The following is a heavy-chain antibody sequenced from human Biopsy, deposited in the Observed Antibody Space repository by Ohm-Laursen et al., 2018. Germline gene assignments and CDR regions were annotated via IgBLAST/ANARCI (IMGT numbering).Heavy chain of an antibody. CDR1: GFTFSSYG. CDR3: AKCMTGGSNYYFHH. V-gene: IGHV3-33*06. Sequence: SLRLSCTASGFTFSSYGMHWVRQAPGKGLEWVAAIWYGGSNKNYADSVKGRFTISRDNSKNTLYLQMNSLRGEDTAAYYCAKCMTGGSNYYFHHCGQGTLVTVSS. D-gene: IGHD2-8*01. J-gene: IGHJ4*02. CDR2: IWYGGSNK.